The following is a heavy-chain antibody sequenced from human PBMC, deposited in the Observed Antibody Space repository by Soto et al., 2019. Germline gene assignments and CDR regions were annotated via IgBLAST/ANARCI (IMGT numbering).Heavy chain of an antibody. CDR3: ARSAGGNSFFEY. J-gene: IGHJ4*02. CDR1: GGSISSSNW. Sequence: QVQLQESGPGLVKPSGTLSLTCAVSGGSISSSNWWNWVRQSPGKGLEWIGEIYHGGTTNYNPSLKSRVTISVDKSKDQFSLKLTSVTAADTAVYYCARSAGGNSFFEYWGQGTLVTVSS. D-gene: IGHD2-21*02. CDR2: IYHGGTT. V-gene: IGHV4-4*02.